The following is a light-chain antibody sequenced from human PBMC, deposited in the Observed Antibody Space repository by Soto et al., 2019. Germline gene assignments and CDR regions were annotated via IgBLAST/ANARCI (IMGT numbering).Light chain of an antibody. CDR2: DTS. Sequence: EIVLTQSPGTLSLSPGERATLSCRASQTLSNSFIAWYQQKPGQAPSLLIYDTSSRATGVPDRYSASGSGTDFTLTLSRLEPEDFAVFFCQQYGTSEIIFGQGTRLEIK. J-gene: IGKJ5*01. CDR1: QTLSNSF. V-gene: IGKV3-20*01. CDR3: QQYGTSEII.